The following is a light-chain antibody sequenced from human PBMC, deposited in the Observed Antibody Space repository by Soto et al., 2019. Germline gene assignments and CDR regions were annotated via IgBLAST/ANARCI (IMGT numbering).Light chain of an antibody. Sequence: DIQMTQSPSALSASVGDRVTITCRASQTLSRWLAWYQQKPGKAPQYLIQAASILQSGVPSRFSGSGSGTEFILTINNLQPEDFASYFCLQVYSFPRTFGLGTKVDIK. V-gene: IGKV1-12*01. CDR1: QTLSRW. CDR3: LQVYSFPRT. CDR2: AAS. J-gene: IGKJ1*01.